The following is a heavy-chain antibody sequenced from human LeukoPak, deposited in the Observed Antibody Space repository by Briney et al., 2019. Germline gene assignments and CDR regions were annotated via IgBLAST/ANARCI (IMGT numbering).Heavy chain of an antibody. V-gene: IGHV1-2*02. J-gene: IGHJ4*02. D-gene: IGHD6-13*01. CDR3: ARGGGYSSSWYEAY. Sequence: ASVKVSCKASGYTFTGYYMHWVRQAPGQGLEWMGWINPNSGGTNYAQKFQGRVTMTSDTSISTAHMELSGLRSDDTALYYCARGGGYSSSWYEAYWGQGTLVTVSS. CDR1: GYTFTGYY. CDR2: INPNSGGT.